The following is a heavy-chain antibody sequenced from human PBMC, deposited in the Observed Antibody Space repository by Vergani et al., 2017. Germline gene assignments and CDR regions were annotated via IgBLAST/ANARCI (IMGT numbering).Heavy chain of an antibody. CDR2: IYTSGST. D-gene: IGHD3-3*01. V-gene: IGHV4-61*02. Sequence: QVQLQESGPGLVKPSQTLSLTCTVSGGSISSGSYYWSWIRQPAGKGLEWIGRIYTSGSTNYNPSLKSRVTISVDTSKNQFSLKLSSVTAADTAVYYCARGSNVYDFWSGYSFDYWGQGTLVTVSS. J-gene: IGHJ4*02. CDR1: GGSISSGSYY. CDR3: ARGSNVYDFWSGYSFDY.